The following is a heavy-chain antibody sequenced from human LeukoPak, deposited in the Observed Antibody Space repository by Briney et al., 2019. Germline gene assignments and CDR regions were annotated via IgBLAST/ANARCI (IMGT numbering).Heavy chain of an antibody. CDR3: AKVIGLLWFGDPSDY. J-gene: IGHJ4*02. V-gene: IGHV3-23*01. CDR2: ISGSGGST. CDR1: GFTFSSYA. Sequence: GRSLRLSCAASGFTFSSYAMSWVRQAPGKGLEWVSAISGSGGSTYYADSVKGRFTISRDNSKNTLYLQMNSLRAEDTAVYYCAKVIGLLWFGDPSDYWGQGTLVTVSS. D-gene: IGHD3-10*01.